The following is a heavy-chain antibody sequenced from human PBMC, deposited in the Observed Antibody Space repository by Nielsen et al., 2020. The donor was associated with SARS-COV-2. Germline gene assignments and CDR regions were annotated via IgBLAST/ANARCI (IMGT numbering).Heavy chain of an antibody. CDR3: ARDWGCTNGVCYFPMSYYYYYMDV. CDR2: IFYRGNT. J-gene: IGHJ6*03. Sequence: RQAPGKGLEWIGYIFYRGNTNYNPSLKSRVTISVDTSKNQFSLKLSSVTAADTAAYYCARDWGCTNGVCYFPMSYYYYYMDVWGKGTTVTVSS. D-gene: IGHD2-8*01. V-gene: IGHV4-59*12.